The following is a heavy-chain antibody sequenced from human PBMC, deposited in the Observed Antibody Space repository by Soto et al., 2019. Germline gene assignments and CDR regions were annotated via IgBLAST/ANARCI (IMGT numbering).Heavy chain of an antibody. CDR3: ARRYYDIVYYGMDV. Sequence: GESLKISCKGSGYSVTSYWISWVRQMPGKGLEWMGRIDPSDSYTNYSPSFQGHVTISADKSISTAYLQWSSLKASDTAMYYCARRYYDIVYYGMDVWGQGTTVTVSS. CDR1: GYSVTSYW. V-gene: IGHV5-10-1*01. D-gene: IGHD3-9*01. CDR2: IDPSDSYT. J-gene: IGHJ6*02.